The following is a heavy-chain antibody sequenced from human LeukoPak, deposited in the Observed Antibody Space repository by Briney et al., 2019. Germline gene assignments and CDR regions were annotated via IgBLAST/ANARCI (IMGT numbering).Heavy chain of an antibody. CDR3: ARDSGGGFWSGPTEYYFDY. CDR2: IYTSGST. D-gene: IGHD3-3*01. J-gene: IGHJ4*02. Sequence: PSETLSLTCTVSGGSISSYYWSWIRQPAGKGLEWIGRIYTSGSTNYNPSLKSRVTISVDTSKNQFSLKLSSVTAADTAVYYCARDSGGGFWSGPTEYYFDYWGQGTLVTVSS. CDR1: GGSISSYY. V-gene: IGHV4-4*07.